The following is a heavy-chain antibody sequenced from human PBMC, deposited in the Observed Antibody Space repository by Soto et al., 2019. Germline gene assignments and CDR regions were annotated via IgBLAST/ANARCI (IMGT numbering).Heavy chain of an antibody. CDR1: VASVTTFY. Sequence: QVHLLESGPGLVRPSETLSLTCSVSVASVTTFYWSWIRQPPGKGLEWIGYISNTGTTNYNPPLKSRASISVDTSKNQVSLQLTTVTAADTAVYYCASNLWLGEVGTLGFWGQGTLATVSS. J-gene: IGHJ4*02. D-gene: IGHD5-12*01. V-gene: IGHV4-59*02. CDR2: ISNTGTT. CDR3: ASNLWLGEVGTLGF.